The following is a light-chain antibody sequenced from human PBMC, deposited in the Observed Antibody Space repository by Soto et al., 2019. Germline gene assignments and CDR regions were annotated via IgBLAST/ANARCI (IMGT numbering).Light chain of an antibody. J-gene: IGLJ3*02. CDR1: ISNIGSNT. V-gene: IGLV1-44*01. Sequence: QSVLTQPPSASGTPGQRVTISCSGSISNIGSNTVNWYQQLPGTAPNLLIYSDNQRPSGVPDRFSGSNYGTSASLAISGLQSEDEADYYCAAWDDSLPGPMMFGGGTKLTVL. CDR3: AAWDDSLPGPMM. CDR2: SDN.